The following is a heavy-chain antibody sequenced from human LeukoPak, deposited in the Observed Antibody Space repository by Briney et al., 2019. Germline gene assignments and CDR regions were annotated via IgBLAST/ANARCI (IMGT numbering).Heavy chain of an antibody. CDR2: IWNDGSNK. CDR1: GFTFSSHG. J-gene: IGHJ4*02. D-gene: IGHD2-21*01. Sequence: PGRSLRLSCEASGFTFSSHGMHWVRQAPGKGLEWVGVIWNDGSNKYYADSAKGRFTVSRDNLKNTLYLQMDSLRAEDTAVYYCARGCGGTPGCYIIDKWGQGTLVTVSS. V-gene: IGHV3-33*01. CDR3: ARGCGGTPGCYIIDK.